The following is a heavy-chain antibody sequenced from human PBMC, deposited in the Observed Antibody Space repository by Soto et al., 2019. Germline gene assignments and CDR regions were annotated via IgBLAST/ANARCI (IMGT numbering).Heavy chain of an antibody. D-gene: IGHD2-21*02. V-gene: IGHV4-59*01. CDR3: ARGGDLDY. Sequence: WTWSRHLPGKGLEWIGYTYYSGNTNYNPSLKSRVTISLDTSKNQFSLKLSSVTAADTAVYYCARGGDLDYWGQGTLVTVSS. J-gene: IGHJ4*02. CDR2: TYYSGNT.